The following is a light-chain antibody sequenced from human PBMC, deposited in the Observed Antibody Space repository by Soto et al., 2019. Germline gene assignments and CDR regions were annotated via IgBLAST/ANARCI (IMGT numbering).Light chain of an antibody. CDR3: QQYGSSPRT. V-gene: IGKV3-20*01. Sequence: EIVLTQSPGTLSLSPGERVTLXXRSSQSVNHNFLAWYQQKPGKAPRXXIYNASHRATGIPDRFSGSGAGTDFTLTISRLEPEDFAVYSCQQYGSSPRTFGQGTKVEI. CDR2: NAS. J-gene: IGKJ1*01. CDR1: QSVNHNF.